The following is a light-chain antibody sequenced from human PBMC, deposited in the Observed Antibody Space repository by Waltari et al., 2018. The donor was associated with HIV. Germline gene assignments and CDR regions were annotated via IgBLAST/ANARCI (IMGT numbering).Light chain of an antibody. CDR3: LQRTNWPVT. J-gene: IGKJ4*01. CDR1: QCVGSP. Sequence: EIVLTQSPATLSLSPGERATLYCRARQCVGSPLVWYQQKPGQAPRLLIYDASTSATGIPARFSGSGSGTDFTLTISSLEPEDFAIYYCLQRTNWPVTFGGGTKVEIK. CDR2: DAS. V-gene: IGKV3-11*01.